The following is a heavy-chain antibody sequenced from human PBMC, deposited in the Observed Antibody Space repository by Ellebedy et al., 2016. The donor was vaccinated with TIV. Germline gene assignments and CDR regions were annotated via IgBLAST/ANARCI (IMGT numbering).Heavy chain of an antibody. V-gene: IGHV4-4*07. Sequence: MPSETLSLTCTVSGGSISSYYWSWIRQPAGKGLEWIGRIHTSGNTNYNPSLKSRVTMSVDTSKKQLSLKLSSVTAADTAVYYCARTLSFGGVIDYWGQGTLVTVSS. CDR1: GGSISSYY. CDR2: IHTSGNT. D-gene: IGHD3-16*02. CDR3: ARTLSFGGVIDY. J-gene: IGHJ4*02.